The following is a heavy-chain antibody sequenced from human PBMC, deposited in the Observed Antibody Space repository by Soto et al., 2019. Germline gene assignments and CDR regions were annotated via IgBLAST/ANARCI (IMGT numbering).Heavy chain of an antibody. Sequence: ASVKVSCKASGYTFTSYGISWVRQAPGQGLEWMGWISAYNGNTNYAQKLQGRVTMTTDTSTSTAYMELRNLRSDDTAVYYCARDVEGTMVRGVIITGGSDYWGQGTLVTVSS. D-gene: IGHD3-10*01. V-gene: IGHV1-18*01. CDR3: ARDVEGTMVRGVIITGGSDY. J-gene: IGHJ4*02. CDR1: GYTFTSYG. CDR2: ISAYNGNT.